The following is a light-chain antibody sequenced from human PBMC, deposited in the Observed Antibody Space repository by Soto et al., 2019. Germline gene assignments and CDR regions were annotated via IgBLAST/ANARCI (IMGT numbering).Light chain of an antibody. Sequence: QSALTQPASVSGSPGQSITISCTGTSSDVGGYNSVSGYQQHPGKAPKLMIYEVSNRPSGVSNRFSGSKSGNTASLTISGLQAEDEADYYCSSYTTSSTLLYVFGTGTKVTVL. J-gene: IGLJ1*01. CDR3: SSYTTSSTLLYV. CDR1: SSDVGGYNS. V-gene: IGLV2-14*01. CDR2: EVS.